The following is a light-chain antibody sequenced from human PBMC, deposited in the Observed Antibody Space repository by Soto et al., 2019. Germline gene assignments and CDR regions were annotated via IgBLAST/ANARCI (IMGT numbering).Light chain of an antibody. Sequence: SYELTQPPSVSVAPGQTASITCGGNNVGSERVHWYQQKPGQAPVLVAYDDRDRPSGIPERFSGSTSGNTATLTISRVEAGDEADYYCQVWDSSSDQPNVFGTGTKVTVL. J-gene: IGLJ1*01. CDR1: NVGSER. V-gene: IGLV3-21*02. CDR2: DDR. CDR3: QVWDSSSDQPNV.